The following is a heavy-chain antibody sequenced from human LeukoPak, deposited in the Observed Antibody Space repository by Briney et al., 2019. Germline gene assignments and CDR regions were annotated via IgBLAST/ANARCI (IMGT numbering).Heavy chain of an antibody. CDR1: GGTFSSYA. CDR3: ARESTAHYMDV. Sequence: GASVKVSCKASGGTFSSYAISWVRQAPGQGLEWMGWISAYNGNTNYAQKLQGRVTMTTDTSTSTAYMELRSLRSDDTAVYYCARESTAHYMDVWGKGTTVTVSS. V-gene: IGHV1-18*01. CDR2: ISAYNGNT. J-gene: IGHJ6*03.